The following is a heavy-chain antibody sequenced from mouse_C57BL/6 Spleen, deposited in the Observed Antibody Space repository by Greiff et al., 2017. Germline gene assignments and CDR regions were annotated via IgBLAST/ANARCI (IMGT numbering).Heavy chain of an antibody. J-gene: IGHJ3*01. CDR1: GFTFSDYG. CDR3: ARPGQAWFAY. CDR2: ISSGSSTI. Sequence: DVKLVESGGGLVKPGGSLKLSCAASGFTFSDYGMHWVRQAPEKGLEWVAYISSGSSTIYYADTVKGRFTISRDNAKNTLFLQMTSLRSEDTAMYYCARPGQAWFAYWGQGTLVTVSA. V-gene: IGHV5-17*01.